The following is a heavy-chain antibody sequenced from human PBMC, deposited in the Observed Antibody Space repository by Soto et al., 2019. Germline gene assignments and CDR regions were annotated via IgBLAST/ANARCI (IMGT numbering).Heavy chain of an antibody. J-gene: IGHJ6*02. Sequence: SETLSLTCTVSGGSISIYYWSWIRQPPGKGLEWIGYIYYSGSTNYNPSLKSRVTISVDTYKNQFSLKLSSVTAADTAVYYCAREGGRYYDFWSGYSHGSGTDVWGQGTTVTVSS. V-gene: IGHV4-59*01. CDR2: IYYSGST. CDR1: GGSISIYY. D-gene: IGHD3-3*01. CDR3: AREGGRYYDFWSGYSHGSGTDV.